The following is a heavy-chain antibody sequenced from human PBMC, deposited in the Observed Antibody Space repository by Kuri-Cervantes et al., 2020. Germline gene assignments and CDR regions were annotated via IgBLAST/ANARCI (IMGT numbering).Heavy chain of an antibody. CDR2: IIPIFGTA. J-gene: IGHJ6*03. CDR3: AGGYYYMDV. CDR1: GGTFSSYA. Sequence: SVKVSCKASGGTFSSYAISWVRQAPGQGLEWMGGIIPIFGTASYAQKFQGRVTMTRDTSTSTVYMELSSLRSGDTAVYYCAGGYYYMDVWGKGTTVTVSS. D-gene: IGHD3-16*01. V-gene: IGHV1-69*05.